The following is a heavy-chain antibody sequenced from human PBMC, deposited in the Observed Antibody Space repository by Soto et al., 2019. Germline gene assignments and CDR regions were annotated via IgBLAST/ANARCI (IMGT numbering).Heavy chain of an antibody. V-gene: IGHV3-72*01. D-gene: IGHD3-9*01. CDR3: ARELRPSYYDILTGYDY. Sequence: GGSLRLSCAASGFTFSDHYMDWVRQAPGKGLEWVGRTRNKANSYTTEYAASVKGRFTISRDDSKNSLYLQMNSLKTEDTAVYYCARELRPSYYDILTGYDYWGQGTLVTVSS. CDR1: GFTFSDHY. CDR2: TRNKANSYTT. J-gene: IGHJ4*02.